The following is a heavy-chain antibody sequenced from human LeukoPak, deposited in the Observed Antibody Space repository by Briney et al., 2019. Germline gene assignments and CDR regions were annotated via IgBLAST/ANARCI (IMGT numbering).Heavy chain of an antibody. CDR3: ARRGSGSYYKNWFDP. CDR1: GGSFSGYY. D-gene: IGHD3-10*01. CDR2: INHSGST. V-gene: IGHV4-34*01. Sequence: PSETLSLTCAVYGGSFSGYYWSWIRQPPGKGLEWIGEINHSGSTNYNPSLKSRVTISVDTSKNQFSLKLSSVTAADTAVYYCARRGSGSYYKNWFDPWGQGTLVTVSS. J-gene: IGHJ5*02.